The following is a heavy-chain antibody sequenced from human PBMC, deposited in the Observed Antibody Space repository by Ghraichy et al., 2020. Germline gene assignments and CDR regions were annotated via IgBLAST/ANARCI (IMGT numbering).Heavy chain of an antibody. CDR2: VSHSGRT. Sequence: SETLSLTCTVSGGSISSYYWWSWIRQPPGKGLEWIGYVSHSGRTNYNPSLKSRVTISVDTSKNLFSLKLNSVTAADTAVYYCARDSNTDDAFDIWGQETIITVSS. D-gene: IGHD2/OR15-2a*01. CDR1: GGSISSYY. V-gene: IGHV4-59*01. J-gene: IGHJ3*02. CDR3: ARDSNTDDAFDI.